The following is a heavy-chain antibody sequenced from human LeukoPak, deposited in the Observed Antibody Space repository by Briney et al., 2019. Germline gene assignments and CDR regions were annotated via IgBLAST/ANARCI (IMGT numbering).Heavy chain of an antibody. CDR3: ARAYSSSWYWNWFDP. D-gene: IGHD6-13*01. Sequence: SETLSLTCSVSGDSITGYYWGWIRQAPGKGLEWIGSIYNSGSTYYNPSLKSRVTISVDMSKNQFSLKMSSVTAADTAVYYCARAYSSSWYWNWFDPWGQGTLVTVSS. CDR1: GDSITGYY. CDR2: IYNSGST. V-gene: IGHV4-38-2*02. J-gene: IGHJ5*02.